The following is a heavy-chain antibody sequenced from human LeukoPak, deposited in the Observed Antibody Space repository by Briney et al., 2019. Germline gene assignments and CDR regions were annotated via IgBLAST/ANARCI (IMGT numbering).Heavy chain of an antibody. CDR3: ARGPSGRLGYFDY. D-gene: IGHD1-26*01. CDR2: IIPIFGTA. V-gene: IGHV1-69*13. J-gene: IGHJ4*02. CDR1: GYTFTNYY. Sequence: GASVKVSCKTSGYTFTNYYMHWVRQTPGQELEWMGGIIPIFGTANYAQKFQGRVTITADESTSTAYMELSSLRSEDTAVYYCARGPSGRLGYFDYWGQGTLVTVSS.